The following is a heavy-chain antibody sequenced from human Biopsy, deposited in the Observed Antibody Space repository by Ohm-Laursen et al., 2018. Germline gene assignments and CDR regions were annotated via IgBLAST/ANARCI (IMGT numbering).Heavy chain of an antibody. CDR2: TYKGGNT. D-gene: IGHD3-22*01. CDR3: AAYYYDSSGYFYAFHY. V-gene: IGHV4-4*07. Sequence: SDTLSLTWTVSGASITSYYWSWIRQPAGKGLEWIGHTYKGGNTNHNPSLKSRVSMSVDTSKNQLSLTLRSVTAADTAMYYCAAYYYDSSGYFYAFHYWGQGTLVTVSS. CDR1: GASITSYY. J-gene: IGHJ4*02.